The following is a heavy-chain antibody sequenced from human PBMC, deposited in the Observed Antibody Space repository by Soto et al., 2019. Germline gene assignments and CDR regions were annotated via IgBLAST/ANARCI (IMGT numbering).Heavy chain of an antibody. V-gene: IGHV3-33*01. CDR2: IWYDESNK. D-gene: IGHD5-12*01. Sequence: QVQLVESGGGVVQPGRSLRLSCAASGFTFSSYGMHWVRQAPGKGLEWVAVIWYDESNKYYADSVKGRFTISRDNSKNTLYLQMNSLRAEDTAVYYCARDSGDIALDYWGQGTLVTVSS. J-gene: IGHJ4*02. CDR3: ARDSGDIALDY. CDR1: GFTFSSYG.